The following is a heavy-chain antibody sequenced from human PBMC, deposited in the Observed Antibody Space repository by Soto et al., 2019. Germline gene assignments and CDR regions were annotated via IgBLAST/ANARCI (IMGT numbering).Heavy chain of an antibody. CDR2: ISGGGDTA. Sequence: EVQLLESGGGLVQPGGSLRLSCVGSGFTFINYAMNWVRQTPGKGLEWVSTISGGGDTAFDADTVKGRFTISRDNSKKTVNLQMDSLRAEDSAVYYRASKVWGSTSRPDWWYFDLWSRCTLVTVSS. D-gene: IGHD3-16*01. CDR1: GFTFINYA. CDR3: ASKVWGSTSRPDWWYFDL. J-gene: IGHJ2*01. V-gene: IGHV3-23*01.